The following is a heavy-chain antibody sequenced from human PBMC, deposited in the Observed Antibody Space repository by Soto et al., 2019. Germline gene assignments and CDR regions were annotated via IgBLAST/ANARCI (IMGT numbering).Heavy chain of an antibody. CDR1: GFTFSTYG. CDR3: ANGQHCSTTSCHFYYYGMDV. D-gene: IGHD2-2*01. Sequence: QVQLVESGGGVVQPGRSLRLSCAASGFTFSTYGMHWVRQAPGKGLEWVAVISYDGKNKYNAQSVKGRLTISRDSSKNTLYLQVNSLIVEDTAVYYCANGQHCSTTSCHFYYYGMDVWGQVTPVAVSS. CDR2: ISYDGKNK. V-gene: IGHV3-30*18. J-gene: IGHJ6*02.